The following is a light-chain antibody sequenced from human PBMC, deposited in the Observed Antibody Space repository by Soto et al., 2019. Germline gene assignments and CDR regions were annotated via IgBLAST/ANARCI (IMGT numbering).Light chain of an antibody. V-gene: IGKV3-15*01. CDR1: QSVGTN. J-gene: IGKJ2*01. Sequence: EIVMTQSPGTLSVSLGERVTLSCRASQSVGTNVAWYQQRPGQAPRLLIYGSFTRATGIPARFSATGSGTDFTRALSRLQSEDFPAYSCPLDYVWFSYTFGQGNRQQIK. CDR3: PLDYVWFSYT. CDR2: GSF.